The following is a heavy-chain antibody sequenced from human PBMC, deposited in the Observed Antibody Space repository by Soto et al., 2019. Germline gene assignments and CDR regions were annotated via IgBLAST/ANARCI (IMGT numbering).Heavy chain of an antibody. CDR1: RYTFSDYY. D-gene: IGHD2-2*01. Sequence: QVQLVQSGAEVKKPGASVKVSCKASRYTFSDYYMHWVRQAPGQGLEWMGWINPNSGGSNFARKFQGRVTMTRDTSISTAYMELSRLRVDDTAVYYCARGGFVGYCSSTSCLGWFDSWGQGTLVTVSS. J-gene: IGHJ5*01. CDR2: INPNSGGS. CDR3: ARGGFVGYCSSTSCLGWFDS. V-gene: IGHV1-2*02.